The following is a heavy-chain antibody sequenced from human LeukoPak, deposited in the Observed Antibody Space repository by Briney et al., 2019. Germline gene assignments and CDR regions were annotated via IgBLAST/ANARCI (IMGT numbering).Heavy chain of an antibody. J-gene: IGHJ6*03. CDR1: GGSISSYY. CDR3: ARNRGSTVTTDHYYYYYMDV. V-gene: IGHV4-4*07. Sequence: SETLSLTCTVSGGSISSYYWSWIRQPPGKGLEWIGRIYTSGNTNYNPSLKSRVTMSVDTSKNQFSLKLSSVTAADTAVYYCARNRGSTVTTDHYYYYYMDVWGKGTTVTVSS. D-gene: IGHD4-11*01. CDR2: IYTSGNT.